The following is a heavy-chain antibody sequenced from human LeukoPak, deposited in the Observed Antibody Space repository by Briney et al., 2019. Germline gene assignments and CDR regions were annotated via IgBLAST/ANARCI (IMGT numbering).Heavy chain of an antibody. J-gene: IGHJ4*02. D-gene: IGHD1-26*01. CDR3: AKAEVGPLDY. CDR2: ISGSATGT. V-gene: IGHV3-23*01. CDR1: GFTFSSYV. Sequence: GGSLRLSCTASGFTFSSYVMSWVRLAPGKGLVWVSAISGSATGTFYADSVKGRFTISRDNSKNTLYLQMNSLRVEDTALYYCAKAEVGPLDYWGQGTLVTVSS.